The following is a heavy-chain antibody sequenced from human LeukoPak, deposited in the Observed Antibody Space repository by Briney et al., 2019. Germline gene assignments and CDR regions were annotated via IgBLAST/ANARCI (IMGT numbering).Heavy chain of an antibody. CDR1: GFTFMTYS. V-gene: IGHV3-21*01. CDR2: ISSRGTYI. J-gene: IGHJ6*03. Sequence: GGSLRLSCSASGFTFMTYSMNWVRQAPGEGLEWDSSISSRGTYIYYADSVKGRFTISSDNAKNSLYLQMNSLRADDTAVYYCARVRGSSYIYSMDVWGKGTTVTVSS. D-gene: IGHD6-13*01. CDR3: ARVRGSSYIYSMDV.